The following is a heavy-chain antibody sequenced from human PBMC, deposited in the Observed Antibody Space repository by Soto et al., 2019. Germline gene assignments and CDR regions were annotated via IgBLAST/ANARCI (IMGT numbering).Heavy chain of an antibody. Sequence: ASMKFSCKASGGTFSSYAISWVRQAPGQGLEWMGWISAYNGNTNYAQKLQGRVTMTTDTSTSTAYMELRSLRSDDTAVYYCARGVGAHDYMLYWGQGTLVTVS. CDR1: GGTFSSYA. J-gene: IGHJ4*02. CDR2: ISAYNGNT. V-gene: IGHV1-18*01. D-gene: IGHD1-26*01. CDR3: ARGVGAHDYMLY.